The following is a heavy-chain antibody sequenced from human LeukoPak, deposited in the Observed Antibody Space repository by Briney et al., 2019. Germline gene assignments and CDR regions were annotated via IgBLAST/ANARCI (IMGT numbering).Heavy chain of an antibody. V-gene: IGHV3-11*06. D-gene: IGHD3-16*02. J-gene: IGHJ4*02. CDR1: GFTFSDYY. Sequence: TGGSLRLSCAASGFTFSDYYMSWIRQAPGKGLEWVSSISGSTSYIYYADSVRGRFTISRDNAKNSLYLQMNSLRAEDTAVYYCARGSDFVWGSYRPYFDYWGQGTLVTVSS. CDR2: ISGSTSYI. CDR3: ARGSDFVWGSYRPYFDY.